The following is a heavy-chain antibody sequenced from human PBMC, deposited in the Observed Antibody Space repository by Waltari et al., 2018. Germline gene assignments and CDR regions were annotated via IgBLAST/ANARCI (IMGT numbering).Heavy chain of an antibody. V-gene: IGHV3-15*01. Sequence: EVQLVESGGGLVKPGGSLRLSCAASGFTFSNAWMSWVRPAPGKGLEWVGRIKSKTDGGTTDYAAPVKGRFTISRDDSKNTLYLQMNSLKTEDTAVYYCTTDMGYSSSGDWGQGTLVTVSS. J-gene: IGHJ4*02. CDR2: IKSKTDGGTT. CDR3: TTDMGYSSSGD. CDR1: GFTFSNAW. D-gene: IGHD6-13*01.